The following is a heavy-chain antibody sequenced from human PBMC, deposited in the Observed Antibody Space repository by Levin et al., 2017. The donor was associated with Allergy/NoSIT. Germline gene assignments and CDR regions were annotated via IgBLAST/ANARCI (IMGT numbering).Heavy chain of an antibody. CDR3: AREPISSYDILTGYYDY. D-gene: IGHD3-9*01. CDR2: ISYEGSNK. CDR1: EFTFSNYA. J-gene: IGHJ4*02. V-gene: IGHV3-30-3*01. Sequence: GGSLRLSCAASEFTFSNYAMHWVRQAPGKGLEWVAVISYEGSNKYYADSVKGRFTISRDNSKNTLYLQMNSLRPEDTAVYYCAREPISSYDILTGYYDYWGQGTLVTVSS.